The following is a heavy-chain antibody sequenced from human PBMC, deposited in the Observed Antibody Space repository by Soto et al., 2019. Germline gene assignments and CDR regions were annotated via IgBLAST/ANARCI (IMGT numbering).Heavy chain of an antibody. CDR1: GYTFTSYY. D-gene: IGHD5-18*01. V-gene: IGHV1-46*01. CDR3: ARQPVDTAMVYYYYGMDV. J-gene: IGHJ6*02. Sequence: RASVKVSCKASGYTFTSYYMHWVRQAPGQGLEWMGIINPSGGSTSYAQKFQGRVTMTRDTSTSTVYMELSSLRSEDTAVYYCARQPVDTAMVYYYYGMDVWGQGTTVTVSS. CDR2: INPSGGST.